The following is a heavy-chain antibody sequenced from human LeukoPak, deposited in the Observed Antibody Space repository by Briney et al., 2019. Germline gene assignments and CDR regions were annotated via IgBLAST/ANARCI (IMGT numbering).Heavy chain of an antibody. CDR1: GYTLTDYW. Sequence: GESLKISCKASGYTLTDYWIGWVRQVPGKGLEWMGIIYPGDSDTRYSPSFQGQVTISVDKSISTAYLQWSSLKASDTAMYYCARGTPHAFDIWGQGTMVAVSS. D-gene: IGHD3-10*01. CDR3: ARGTPHAFDI. CDR2: IYPGDSDT. J-gene: IGHJ3*02. V-gene: IGHV5-51*01.